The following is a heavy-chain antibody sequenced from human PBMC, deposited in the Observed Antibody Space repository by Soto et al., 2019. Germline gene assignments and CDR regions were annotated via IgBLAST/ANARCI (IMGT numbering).Heavy chain of an antibody. J-gene: IGHJ4*02. D-gene: IGHD6-13*01. CDR1: GYTFTSYA. Sequence: QVQLVQSGAEVKKPGASVKVSCKASGYTFTSYAMHWVRQAPGQRLEWMGWINAGNGNTKYSQKFQGRVTITRDTSASTAYMELSSLRSEETAVYYCARDDSSSWYNPYYFDYWGQGTLVTVSS. CDR2: INAGNGNT. CDR3: ARDDSSSWYNPYYFDY. V-gene: IGHV1-3*01.